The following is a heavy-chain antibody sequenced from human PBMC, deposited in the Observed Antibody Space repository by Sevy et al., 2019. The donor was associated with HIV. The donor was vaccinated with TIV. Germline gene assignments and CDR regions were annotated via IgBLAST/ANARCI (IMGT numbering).Heavy chain of an antibody. D-gene: IGHD2-8*01. CDR2: FYRSNKT. J-gene: IGHJ6*02. V-gene: IGHV3-53*01. Sequence: GGSLRLSCAVSGFPVSSSYMNWVRQAPGKGLEWVSVFYRSNKTDYADSVKGRFTISRHNSKNTLYLQMHSLRAEDTAVYFCARDKNGHYYDLDVWGQGTTVTVSS. CDR3: ARDKNGHYYDLDV. CDR1: GFPVSSSY.